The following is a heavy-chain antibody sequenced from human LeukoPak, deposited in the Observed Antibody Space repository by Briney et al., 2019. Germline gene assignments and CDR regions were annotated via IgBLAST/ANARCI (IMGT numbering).Heavy chain of an antibody. Sequence: PSETLSLTCAVYGGSFSGYYWSWIRQPPGKGLEWIGEINHSGSTNYNPSLKSRATISVDTSKNQFSLKLSSVTAADTAVYYCARGRYYDSSGYSYYYYGMDVWGQGTTVTVSS. CDR3: ARGRYYDSSGYSYYYYGMDV. V-gene: IGHV4-34*01. CDR1: GGSFSGYY. J-gene: IGHJ6*02. D-gene: IGHD3-22*01. CDR2: INHSGST.